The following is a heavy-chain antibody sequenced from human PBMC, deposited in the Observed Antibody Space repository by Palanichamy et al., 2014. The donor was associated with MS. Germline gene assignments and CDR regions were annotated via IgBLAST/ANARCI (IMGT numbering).Heavy chain of an antibody. CDR2: ISYDGSNK. J-gene: IGHJ4*02. CDR1: GFTFSSYG. V-gene: IGHV3-30*18. D-gene: IGHD6-6*01. CDR3: AKGLGMYRYSSSSSLDY. Sequence: QVQLVESGGGVVQPGRSLRLSCAASGFTFSSYGMHWVRQAPGKGLEWVAVISYDGSNKYYADSVKGRFTISRDNSKNTLYLQMNSLRAEDTAVYYCAKGLGMYRYSSSSSLDYWGQGTLVTVSS.